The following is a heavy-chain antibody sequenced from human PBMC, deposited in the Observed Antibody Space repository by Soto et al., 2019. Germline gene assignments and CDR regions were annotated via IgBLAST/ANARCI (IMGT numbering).Heavy chain of an antibody. D-gene: IGHD1-26*01. CDR1: VDSVSSNSVA. V-gene: IGHV6-1*01. CDR2: TLYRSQWYF. Sequence: PSQTLSLTCAISVDSVSSNSVAWNWIRLSPSRGLEWLGRTLYRSQWYFDFAHSVKSRIIINPDTSGNQFSLQLNSVTPDDSGVYYCARGINSAFDIWGQGTMVTVSS. CDR3: ARGINSAFDI. J-gene: IGHJ3*02.